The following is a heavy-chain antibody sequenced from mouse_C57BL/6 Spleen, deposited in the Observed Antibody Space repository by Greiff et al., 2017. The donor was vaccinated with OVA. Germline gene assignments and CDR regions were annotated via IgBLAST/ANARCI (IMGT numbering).Heavy chain of an antibody. Sequence: QVQLKQPGAELVKPGASVKVSCKASGYTFTSYWMHWVKQRPGQGLEWIGRIHPSDSDTNYNQKFKGKATLTVDKSSSTAYMQLSSLTSEDSAVYYCAIPAQATVFAYWGQGTLVTVSA. J-gene: IGHJ3*01. CDR2: IHPSDSDT. CDR1: GYTFTSYW. D-gene: IGHD3-2*02. V-gene: IGHV1-74*01. CDR3: AIPAQATVFAY.